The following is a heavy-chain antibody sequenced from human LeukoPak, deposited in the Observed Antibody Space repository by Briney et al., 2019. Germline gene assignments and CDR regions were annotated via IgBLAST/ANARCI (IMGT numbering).Heavy chain of an antibody. CDR3: ARDVGYSSGWYLGEGYFDY. J-gene: IGHJ4*02. CDR2: INHSGST. Sequence: SETLSLTCAVYGESFSGYYWSWIRQPPGKGLEWIGEINHSGSTNYNPSLKSRVTISVDTSKNQFSLKLSSVTAADTAVYYCARDVGYSSGWYLGEGYFDYWGQGTLVTVSS. V-gene: IGHV4-34*01. CDR1: GESFSGYY. D-gene: IGHD6-19*01.